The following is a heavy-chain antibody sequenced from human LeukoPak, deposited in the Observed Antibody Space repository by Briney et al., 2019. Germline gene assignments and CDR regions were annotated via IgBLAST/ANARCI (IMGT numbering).Heavy chain of an antibody. CDR1: GFTFSSYS. V-gene: IGHV3-21*01. D-gene: IGHD1-14*01. CDR3: ARDSPPEAGYMDV. Sequence: PGGSLRLSCAASGFTFSSYSMNWVRQAPGKGLEWVSSISSSSSYIYYADSVKGRFTISRDNAKSSLYLQMNSLRAEDTAVYYCARDSPPEAGYMDVWGKGTTVTVSS. CDR2: ISSSSSYI. J-gene: IGHJ6*03.